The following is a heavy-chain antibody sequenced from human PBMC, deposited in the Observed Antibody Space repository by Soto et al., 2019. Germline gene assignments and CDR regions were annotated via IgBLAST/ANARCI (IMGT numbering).Heavy chain of an antibody. Sequence: PGGSLRLSCAASGSTFSSYAMSWVRQAPGKGLEWVAVTSYDGSNKYYADSVKGRFTISRDNSKNTLYLQMNSLRAEDTAVYYCAKDRRPNYYYGMDVWGQGTTVTVSS. V-gene: IGHV3-30*18. CDR1: GSTFSSYA. CDR3: AKDRRPNYYYGMDV. D-gene: IGHD6-25*01. J-gene: IGHJ6*02. CDR2: TSYDGSNK.